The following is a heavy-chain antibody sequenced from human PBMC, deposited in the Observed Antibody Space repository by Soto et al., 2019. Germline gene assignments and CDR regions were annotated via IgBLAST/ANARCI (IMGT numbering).Heavy chain of an antibody. V-gene: IGHV4-31*03. CDR1: GGSISGGDDC. J-gene: IGHJ6*02. Sequence: SETLGLTCPVSGGSISGGDDCWRWIRQDPGKGLEWIGYIYYSGSTYYNPSLKSRVTISVDTSKNQFSLKLSSVTAADTAVYYCARDTGSGRYYRFNGMDVWGQATTVTVS. CDR2: IYYSGST. CDR3: ARDTGSGRYYRFNGMDV. D-gene: IGHD3-10*01.